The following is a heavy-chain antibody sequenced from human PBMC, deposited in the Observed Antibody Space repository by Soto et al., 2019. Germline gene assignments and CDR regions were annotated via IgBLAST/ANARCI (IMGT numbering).Heavy chain of an antibody. D-gene: IGHD2-2*01. CDR3: ARVVLPATAHSNY. Sequence: QVQLQESGPRLVKPSETLSLTCIVSGGSISNYYWSWIRQPPGKGLEWIGYIYYSGSNNYNPSLQSRATISVDTSKSQSPLKLSSATAADTAVYSCARVVLPATAHSNYWGQGTLVTVSS. V-gene: IGHV4-59*01. J-gene: IGHJ4*02. CDR1: GGSISNYY. CDR2: IYYSGSN.